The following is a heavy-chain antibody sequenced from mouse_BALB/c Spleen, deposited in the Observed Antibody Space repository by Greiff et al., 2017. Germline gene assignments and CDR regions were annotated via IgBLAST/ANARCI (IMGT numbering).Heavy chain of an antibody. CDR1: GFTFSSYG. Sequence: EVQLVESGGGLVQPGGSLKLSCAASGFTFSSYGMSWVRQTPDKRLELVATINSNGGSTYYPGSVKGRFTISRDNAKNTLYLQMSSLKSEDTAMYYCASSYGSSYYFDYWGQGTTLTVSS. CDR2: INSNGGST. CDR3: ASSYGSSYYFDY. V-gene: IGHV5-6-3*01. J-gene: IGHJ2*01. D-gene: IGHD1-1*01.